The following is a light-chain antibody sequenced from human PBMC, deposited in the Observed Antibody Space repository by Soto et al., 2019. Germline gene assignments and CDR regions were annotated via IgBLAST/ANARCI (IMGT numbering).Light chain of an antibody. CDR2: AAS. CDR3: QQSYSTPRT. Sequence: ILMILFPTSLSASVGGRITVTCRASQSISSYLNWYQQKPGKAPKLLIYAASSLQSGVPSRFSGSGSGTDFTLTISSLQPEDFATYYCQQSYSTPRTFGQGTKVDIK. CDR1: QSISSY. V-gene: IGKV1-39*01. J-gene: IGKJ1*01.